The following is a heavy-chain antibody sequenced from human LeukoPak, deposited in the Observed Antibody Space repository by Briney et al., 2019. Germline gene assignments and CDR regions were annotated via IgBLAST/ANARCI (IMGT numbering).Heavy chain of an antibody. Sequence: GGSLRLSCAASGFTFSTYAMTWVRQAPGKGLEWVSSFSGNRGRTYYADSVKGRFTISRDDSKNTLYLQMNSLRAEDTAVYYCAREHSSGYYSYRAFDYWGQGTLVTVSS. CDR2: FSGNRGRT. CDR3: AREHSSGYYSYRAFDY. V-gene: IGHV3-23*01. J-gene: IGHJ4*02. CDR1: GFTFSTYA. D-gene: IGHD3-22*01.